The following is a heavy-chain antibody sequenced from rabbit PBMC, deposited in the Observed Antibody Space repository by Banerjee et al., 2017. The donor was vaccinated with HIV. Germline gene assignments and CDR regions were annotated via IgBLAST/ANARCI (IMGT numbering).Heavy chain of an antibody. J-gene: IGHJ4*01. CDR2: IYTGNSGKT. CDR1: GFDFSSSYY. V-gene: IGHV1S45*01. CDR3: ARAGDYGDWGL. Sequence: QEQLEESGGDLVKPEGSLTLTCTASGFDFSSSYYMCWVRQAPGKGLEWIACIYTGNSGKTYYASWAKGRFTISKTSSTTVTLQMTSLTAADTATYFCARAGDYGDWGLWGQGTLVTVS. D-gene: IGHD2-1*01.